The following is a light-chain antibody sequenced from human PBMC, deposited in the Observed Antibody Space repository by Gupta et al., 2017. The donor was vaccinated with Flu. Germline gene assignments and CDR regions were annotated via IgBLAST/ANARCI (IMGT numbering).Light chain of an antibody. CDR2: LNSDGSH. Sequence: VKLTCTLSSGHSSNAIAWHQQQPEKGPRYLIKLNSDGSHYKGDGIPDRFSGSSSGAERYLTISSLQSEDEDDYYCQTWGTAIRVFGGGTKLTVL. J-gene: IGLJ3*02. CDR3: QTWGTAIRV. V-gene: IGLV4-69*01. CDR1: SGHSSNA.